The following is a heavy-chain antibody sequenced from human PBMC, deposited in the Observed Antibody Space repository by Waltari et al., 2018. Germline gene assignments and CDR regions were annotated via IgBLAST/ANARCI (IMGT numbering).Heavy chain of an antibody. J-gene: IGHJ2*01. D-gene: IGHD7-27*01. CDR2: IYYSGST. Sequence: QVQLQESGPGLVKPSETLSLTCTVSGFSISSSSYYWGWIRQPPGKGLEWIGSIYYSGSTYYNPSLKSRVTISVDTSKNQFSLKLSSVTAADTAVYYCARDETGDWYFDLWGRGTLVTVSS. V-gene: IGHV4-39*07. CDR1: GFSISSSSYY. CDR3: ARDETGDWYFDL.